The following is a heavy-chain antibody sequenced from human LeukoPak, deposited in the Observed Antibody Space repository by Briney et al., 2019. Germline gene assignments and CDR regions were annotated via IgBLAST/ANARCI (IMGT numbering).Heavy chain of an antibody. CDR3: ARVGDSNWFDP. J-gene: IGHJ5*02. V-gene: IGHV4-31*03. D-gene: IGHD4-17*01. CDR1: GGSISSGGYY. CDR2: IYYSGST. Sequence: PSETLSLTCTVSGGSISSGGYYWSWIRQHPGKGLEWIGYIYYSGSTYYNPSLKSRVTISVDTSKNQFSLKLSSVTAADRAVYYCARVGDSNWFDPWGQGTLVTVSS.